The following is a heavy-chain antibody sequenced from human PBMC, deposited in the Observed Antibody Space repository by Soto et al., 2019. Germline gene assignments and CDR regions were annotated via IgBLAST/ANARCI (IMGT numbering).Heavy chain of an antibody. J-gene: IGHJ1*01. CDR1: GYTFTSYG. CDR3: ARGGPPPYSGYEPSPFWY. Sequence: QVQLVQSGAEVKKPGASVKVSCKASGYTFTSYGISWVRQAPGQGLEWMGWISAYNGNTNHAQKLQGRVNMTTDTSTSTAYMELRSLRSDDTAVYYCARGGPPPYSGYEPSPFWYWGQGTLVTVSS. V-gene: IGHV1-18*01. CDR2: ISAYNGNT. D-gene: IGHD5-12*01.